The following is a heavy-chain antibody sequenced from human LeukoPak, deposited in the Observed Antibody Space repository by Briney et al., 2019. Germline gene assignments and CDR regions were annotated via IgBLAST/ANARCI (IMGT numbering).Heavy chain of an antibody. CDR2: IIPIFGTA. V-gene: IGHV1-69*05. Sequence: ASVKVSCKASGGTFSSYAISWVRQAPGQGLEWMGRIIPIFGTANYAQKFQGRVTITTDESTSTAYMELSSLRSGDTAVYYCARDCRDGYNFEYFDYWGQGTLVTVSS. D-gene: IGHD5-24*01. CDR3: ARDCRDGYNFEYFDY. CDR1: GGTFSSYA. J-gene: IGHJ4*02.